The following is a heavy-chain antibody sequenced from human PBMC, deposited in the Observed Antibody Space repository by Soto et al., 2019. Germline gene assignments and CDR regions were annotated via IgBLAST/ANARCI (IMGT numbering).Heavy chain of an antibody. CDR3: ARGGGRYFAPPRVFDY. D-gene: IGHD2-15*01. CDR1: GFTFSSYS. V-gene: IGHV3-48*02. J-gene: IGHJ4*02. Sequence: GGSLRLSCAASGFTFSSYSMNWVRQAPGKGLEWVSYISSSSSTIYYADSVKGRFTISRDNAKNPLYLQMNSLRDEDTAVYYCARGGGRYFAPPRVFDYWGQGTLVTVSS. CDR2: ISSSSSTI.